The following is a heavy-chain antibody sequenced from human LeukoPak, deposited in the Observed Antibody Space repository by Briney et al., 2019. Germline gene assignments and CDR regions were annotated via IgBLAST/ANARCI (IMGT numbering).Heavy chain of an antibody. D-gene: IGHD1-14*01. J-gene: IGHJ3*02. CDR1: GGSLSSYS. Sequence: PSETLSLTCTVSGGSLSSYSWSWSRQPPGKGLEWIGYIYYSGSTNYNPSLKSRVTISVDTSKNQFSLKLSSVTAADTAVYYCARDQSESESSDAFHIWGQGTMVTVSS. CDR2: IYYSGST. CDR3: ARDQSESESSDAFHI. V-gene: IGHV4-59*01.